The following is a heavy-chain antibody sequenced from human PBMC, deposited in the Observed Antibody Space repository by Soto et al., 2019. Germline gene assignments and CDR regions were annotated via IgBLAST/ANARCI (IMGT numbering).Heavy chain of an antibody. Sequence: QITLKESGPTLVKPTQTLTLTCTFSGFSLSTSGVGVGWIRQPPGKALEWLALIYWDDDKRYSPSLKSRLTITKDTSKNQXVLTMTNXDPVXTATYYCAHSLIGYYYDSSGSNWFDPWGQGTLVTVSS. CDR1: GFSLSTSGVG. J-gene: IGHJ5*02. CDR2: IYWDDDK. CDR3: AHSLIGYYYDSSGSNWFDP. V-gene: IGHV2-5*02. D-gene: IGHD3-22*01.